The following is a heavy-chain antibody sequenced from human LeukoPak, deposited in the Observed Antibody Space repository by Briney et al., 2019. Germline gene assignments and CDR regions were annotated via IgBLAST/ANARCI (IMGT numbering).Heavy chain of an antibody. J-gene: IGHJ6*02. CDR1: GYTFTGYY. D-gene: IGHD3-3*01. Sequence: ASVKVSCKASGYTFTGYYMHWVRQAPGQGLEWMGWMNPNSGNTGYAQKFQGRVTMTRNTSISTAYMELSSLRSEDTAVYYCARDGRGSTYYDFWSGYPKYYYGMDVWGQGTTVTVSS. CDR2: MNPNSGNT. V-gene: IGHV1-8*02. CDR3: ARDGRGSTYYDFWSGYPKYYYGMDV.